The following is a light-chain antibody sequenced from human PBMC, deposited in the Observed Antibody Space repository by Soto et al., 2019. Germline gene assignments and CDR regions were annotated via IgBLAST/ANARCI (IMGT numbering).Light chain of an antibody. J-gene: IGLJ2*01. V-gene: IGLV2-8*01. CDR3: NSYAGSNNCV. Sequence: QSALTQPPSASGSPGQSVTISCTGTSSDVGGYNYVSWYQQHPGKAPKLMIYEVSKRPSGVPDRFSGSKSGNTASLTVSGLQAEDEADYYCNSYAGSNNCVFGGGTTLTVL. CDR2: EVS. CDR1: SSDVGGYNY.